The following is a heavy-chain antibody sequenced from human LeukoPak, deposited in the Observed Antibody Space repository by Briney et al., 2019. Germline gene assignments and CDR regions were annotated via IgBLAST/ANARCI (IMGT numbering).Heavy chain of an antibody. CDR1: GFTFSSNE. D-gene: IGHD6-19*01. V-gene: IGHV3-48*03. CDR3: AKCSGWFVRGKDYYYYYMDV. CDR2: ISSSGSTI. Sequence: PGGSLRLSCAASGFTFSSNEMNWVRQAPGKGLEWVSYISSSGSTIYYADSVKGRFTISRDNAKNSLYLQMNSLRAEDTAVYYCAKCSGWFVRGKDYYYYYMDVWGKGTTVTVSS. J-gene: IGHJ6*03.